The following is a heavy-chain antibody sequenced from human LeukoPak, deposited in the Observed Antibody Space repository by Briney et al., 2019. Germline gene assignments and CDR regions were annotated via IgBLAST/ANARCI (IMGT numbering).Heavy chain of an antibody. V-gene: IGHV4-34*01. CDR3: ARGYIAVAGTSPPDY. J-gene: IGHJ4*02. CDR2: INHSGST. Sequence: SETLSLTCAVYGGSSSGYYWSWIRQPPGKGLEWIGEINHSGSTNYNPSLKSRVTISVDTSKNQFSLKLSSVTAADTAVYYCARGYIAVAGTSPPDYWGQGTLVTVSS. CDR1: GGSSSGYY. D-gene: IGHD6-19*01.